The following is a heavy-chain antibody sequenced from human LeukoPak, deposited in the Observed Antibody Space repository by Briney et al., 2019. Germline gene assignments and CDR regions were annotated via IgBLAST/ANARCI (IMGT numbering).Heavy chain of an antibody. CDR3: ARDQAYKDY. CDR1: GYTLTGYY. CDR2: IDPNSGDP. Sequence: ASVKVSCKASGYTLTGYYLHWVRQAPGQGLEWMGWIDPNSGDPNYAQKFQGRVTVTSDTSISTAYMELSRLRSDDTAVYYCARDQAYKDYWGQGTLVTVSS. D-gene: IGHD1-14*01. J-gene: IGHJ4*02. V-gene: IGHV1-2*02.